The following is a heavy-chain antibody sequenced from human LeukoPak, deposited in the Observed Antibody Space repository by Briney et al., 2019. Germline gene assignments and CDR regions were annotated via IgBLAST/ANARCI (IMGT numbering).Heavy chain of an antibody. CDR1: GYTFASYD. CDR3: ASGITTRGGAFDI. J-gene: IGHJ3*02. D-gene: IGHD6-6*01. Sequence: ASVKVSCKASGYTFASYDINWVRQATGQGLEWMGWINPNSGNTGYAQKFQGRVTMTRNTSISTAYMELSSLGSEDTAVYYCASGITTRGGAFDIWGQGTMVTVSS. CDR2: INPNSGNT. V-gene: IGHV1-8*01.